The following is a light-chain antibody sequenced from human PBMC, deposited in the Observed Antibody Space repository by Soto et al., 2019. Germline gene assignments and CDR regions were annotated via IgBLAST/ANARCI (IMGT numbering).Light chain of an antibody. CDR2: DAS. J-gene: IGKJ4*01. V-gene: IGKV3-11*01. Sequence: EIVLTQSPATLSLSPGERAALSCRASQSVNTYLAWYQQKPGQAPRLLIYDASNRAAGIPARFSCSGSRTDFTLTISSLESEDFAVYFCQQGSTCPHTFSGGARMEIK. CDR3: QQGSTCPHT. CDR1: QSVNTY.